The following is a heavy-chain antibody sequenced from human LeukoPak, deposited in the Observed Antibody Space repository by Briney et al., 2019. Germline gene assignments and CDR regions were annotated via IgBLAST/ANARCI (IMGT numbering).Heavy chain of an antibody. J-gene: IGHJ4*02. CDR3: ARSRGAGPGAYFDY. Sequence: KPGGSLRLSCAVSGFSFADEYMSWIRQAPGQGLEWVSYISNTGSYTNYADSVEGRFTISRDNTENSLYLQMNCLRAEDTAVYYCARSRGAGPGAYFDYWGQGTLVAVTS. CDR2: ISNTGSYT. V-gene: IGHV3-11*03. CDR1: GFSFADEY. D-gene: IGHD6-19*01.